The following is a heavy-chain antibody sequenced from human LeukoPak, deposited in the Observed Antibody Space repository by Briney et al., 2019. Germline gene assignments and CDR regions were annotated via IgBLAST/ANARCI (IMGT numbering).Heavy chain of an antibody. CDR2: ISAYNGNT. CDR1: GYTFTSYG. CDR3: AREEPVAGRGYYYGMDV. D-gene: IGHD6-19*01. V-gene: IGHV1-18*04. J-gene: IGHJ6*04. Sequence: ASVKVSCKASGYTFTSYGISWARQAPGRGLEWMGWISAYNGNTNYAQKLQGRVTMTTDTSTSTAYMELRSLRSDDTAVYYCAREEPVAGRGYYYGMDVWGKGTTVTVSS.